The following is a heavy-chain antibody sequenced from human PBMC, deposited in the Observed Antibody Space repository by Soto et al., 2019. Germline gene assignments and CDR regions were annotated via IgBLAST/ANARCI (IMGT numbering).Heavy chain of an antibody. CDR1: GVSISSNNW. CDR3: ARSSRYQYDSSEGNFDY. CDR2: MYHTGST. Sequence: QVQLQESGPGLVKPSGTLSLTCAVSGVSISSNNWWSWVRQPPGKGLEWIGEMYHTGSTNYNPSLKXRXTXSXSKSKNHFSLELNSVTAADTAVYYCARSSRYQYDSSEGNFDYWGQGTLVTVSS. J-gene: IGHJ4*02. V-gene: IGHV4-4*02. D-gene: IGHD3-22*01.